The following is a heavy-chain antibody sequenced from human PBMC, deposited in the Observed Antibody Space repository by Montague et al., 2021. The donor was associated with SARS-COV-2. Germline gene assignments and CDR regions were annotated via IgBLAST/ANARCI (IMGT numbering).Heavy chain of an antibody. J-gene: IGHJ3*02. CDR3: AVGAVGMDAFDI. Sequence: SGSTNYIPSLKTRVTMSLDTSKNQFSLTLSSVTAADTAVYYCAVGAVGMDAFDIWGQGTMVNV. CDR2: SGST. V-gene: IGHV4-4*07. D-gene: IGHD1-14*01.